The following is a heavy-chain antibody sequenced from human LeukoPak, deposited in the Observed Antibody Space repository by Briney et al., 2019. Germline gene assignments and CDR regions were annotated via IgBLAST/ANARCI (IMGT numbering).Heavy chain of an antibody. V-gene: IGHV3-23*01. D-gene: IGHD3-3*01. CDR3: AAPYDFWSGYPSSNAFDI. J-gene: IGHJ3*02. CDR2: ISGSGGST. CDR1: GFTFSSYA. Sequence: PGGSLRLSCAASGFTFSSYAMSWVRQAPGKGLEWVSAISGSGGSTYYADSVKGRFTISRDNSKNTLYLQMNSLRAEDTAVYYCAAPYDFWSGYPSSNAFDIWGQGTMVTVS.